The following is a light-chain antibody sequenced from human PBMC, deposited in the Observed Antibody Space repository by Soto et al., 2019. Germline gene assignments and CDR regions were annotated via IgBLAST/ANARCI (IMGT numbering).Light chain of an antibody. V-gene: IGKV3-15*01. CDR3: QQYFEWPPMT. CDR2: GAS. CDR1: ETVTTN. J-gene: IGKJ1*01. Sequence: VMTQSPATLSVSPGERATLSCWVSETVTTNLAWYQQKPGQAPRLLISGASTRAAGISDRFRGSGSGTEFTLTISSLRSEDSAIYYRQQYFEWPPMTFGQGTKVEI.